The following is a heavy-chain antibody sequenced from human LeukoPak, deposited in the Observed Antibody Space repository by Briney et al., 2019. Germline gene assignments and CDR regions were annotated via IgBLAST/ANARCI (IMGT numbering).Heavy chain of an antibody. CDR2: IYSGGST. Sequence: GGSLRLSCAASGFTVSSNYMSWVRQAPGKGLEWVSVIYSGGSTYYSDSVKGRFTISRDNSENTLYLQMNSLRVEDTAVYYCARGAAGAAETWGQGTLVTVPS. J-gene: IGHJ5*02. CDR3: ARGAAGAAET. D-gene: IGHD2-15*01. V-gene: IGHV3-53*01. CDR1: GFTVSSNY.